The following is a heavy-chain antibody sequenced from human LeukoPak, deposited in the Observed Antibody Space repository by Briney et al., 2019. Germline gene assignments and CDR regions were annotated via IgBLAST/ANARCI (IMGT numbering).Heavy chain of an antibody. CDR1: GFTFSSYA. Sequence: GGSLRLSCAASGFTFSSYAMSWVRQAPGKGLEWVSAISGSGGSTYYADSVKGRFTISRDNSKNTLYLQMNSLRAEDTAVYYCAKTRMRELRVSLFDYWGQGTLVIVSS. D-gene: IGHD1-26*01. CDR2: ISGSGGST. V-gene: IGHV3-23*01. J-gene: IGHJ4*02. CDR3: AKTRMRELRVSLFDY.